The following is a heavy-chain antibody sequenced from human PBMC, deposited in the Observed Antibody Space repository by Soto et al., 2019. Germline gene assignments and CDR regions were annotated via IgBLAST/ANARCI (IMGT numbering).Heavy chain of an antibody. CDR2: ISSGGNTV. J-gene: IGHJ5*02. CDR3: VREFVRDFHNWFDL. D-gene: IGHD2-21*02. CDR1: GFTFSNFE. V-gene: IGHV3-48*03. Sequence: PGGSLRLSCAASGFTFSNFEMNWVRQAPGKGLEWVSYISSGGNTVYYADSVKGRFTISRDNAKNSLYLEMNSLRAEDTAVYYCVREFVRDFHNWFDLWGQGTLVTVSS.